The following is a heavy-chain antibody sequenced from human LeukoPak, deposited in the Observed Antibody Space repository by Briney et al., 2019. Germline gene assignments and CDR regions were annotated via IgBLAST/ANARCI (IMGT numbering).Heavy chain of an antibody. CDR2: ISWNSGSI. V-gene: IGHV3-9*01. J-gene: IGHJ4*02. CDR1: GFTFDDYA. CDR3: ANAATLRGERITMVGGVKSPFDY. D-gene: IGHD3-10*01. Sequence: PGGSLRLSCAASGFTFDDYAMHWVRQAPGKGLEWVSGISWNSGSIGYADSVKGRFTISRDNAKNSLYLQMNSLRAEDTALYYCANAATLRGERITMVGGVKSPFDYWGKGPLVTVP.